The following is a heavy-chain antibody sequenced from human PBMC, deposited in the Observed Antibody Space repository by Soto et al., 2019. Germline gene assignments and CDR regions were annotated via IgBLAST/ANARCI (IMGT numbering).Heavy chain of an antibody. CDR2: IGTAGDT. CDR3: TRDRGSSGWYYFDY. D-gene: IGHD6-19*01. J-gene: IGHJ4*02. CDR1: GFIFSSYD. V-gene: IGHV3-13*01. Sequence: PGGSLRLSCAASGFIFSSYDMHWVRQSTRKGLEWVSSIGTAGDTYYPGSVKGRFTISRENGKNSLYLQMNSLRAEDTAVYYCTRDRGSSGWYYFDYWGQGTLVTVSS.